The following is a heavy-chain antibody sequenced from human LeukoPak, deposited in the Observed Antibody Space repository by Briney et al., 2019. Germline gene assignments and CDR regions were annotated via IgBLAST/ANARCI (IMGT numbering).Heavy chain of an antibody. V-gene: IGHV3-21*01. D-gene: IGHD1-26*01. CDR2: ISSSSYI. Sequence: AGGSLRLSCAASGFTFSIYSMNWVRQAPGKGLEWVSSISSSSYIHYTDSVKGRFTISRDNAKNSLYLQMSSLTAEDTALYYCARDSAELDYWGQGTLVTVSS. J-gene: IGHJ4*02. CDR3: ARDSAELDY. CDR1: GFTFSIYS.